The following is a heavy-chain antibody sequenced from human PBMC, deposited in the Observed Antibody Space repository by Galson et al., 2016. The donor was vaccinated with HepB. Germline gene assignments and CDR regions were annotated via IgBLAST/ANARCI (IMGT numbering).Heavy chain of an antibody. CDR2: ISSSSSYI. Sequence: SLRLSCAASGFTFSTYSMNWVRQAPGKGLEWVSSISSSSSYIYYADSVKGRFTISRDNAKNSLYLQINSLSAEDTAVYYCARALYYDTSTYYYRGSDYSNYYGLDVWGQGTTVTVSS. CDR3: ARALYYDTSTYYYRGSDYSNYYGLDV. CDR1: GFTFSTYS. V-gene: IGHV3-21*01. D-gene: IGHD3-22*01. J-gene: IGHJ6*02.